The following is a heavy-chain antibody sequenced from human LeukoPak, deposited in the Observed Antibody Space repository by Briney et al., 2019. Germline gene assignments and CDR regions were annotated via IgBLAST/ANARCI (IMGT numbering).Heavy chain of an antibody. D-gene: IGHD2-15*01. CDR2: ITYAGGA. CDR3: ARQSRIWWFDS. J-gene: IGHJ5*01. Sequence: AHTLSLTCTVSGASISRGPYYWTWIRQHPGKGLEWLGYITYAGGAFSNPFLKSRVTISVDTSKSQLSLKVTSVTAADTGVYFCARQSRIWWFDSWGQGTLVTVSS. V-gene: IGHV4-31*03. CDR1: GASISRGPYY.